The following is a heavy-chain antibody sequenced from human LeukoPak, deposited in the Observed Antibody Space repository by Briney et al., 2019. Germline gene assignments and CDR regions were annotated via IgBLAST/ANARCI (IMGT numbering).Heavy chain of an antibody. CDR3: TRIDPLGFFDQ. Sequence: PSETLSLTCSVSGAFTSRYYWSWVRQPLRQGLEWIGNIFYSGNSKYNPSLTSRISMSVDTSKTQFSLELTSLTAADTDVYYCTRIDPLGFFDQWGPGTLVTVSS. CDR1: GAFTSRYY. CDR2: IFYSGNS. J-gene: IGHJ4*02. V-gene: IGHV4-59*12. D-gene: IGHD6-25*01.